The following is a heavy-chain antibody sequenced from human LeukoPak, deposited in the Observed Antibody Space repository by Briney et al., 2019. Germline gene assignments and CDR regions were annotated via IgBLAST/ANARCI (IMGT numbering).Heavy chain of an antibody. CDR1: GFTFSTWT. CDR2: ISTSSSAI. J-gene: IGHJ4*02. V-gene: IGHV3-48*01. Sequence: GGSLRLSCAASGFTFSTWTMNWVRQAPGKGLEWVSYISTSSSAIYYADSVKGRFTISRDDAKNSLYLQMNSLRAEDTAVYYCARSFDYWGQGTLVTVSS. CDR3: ARSFDY.